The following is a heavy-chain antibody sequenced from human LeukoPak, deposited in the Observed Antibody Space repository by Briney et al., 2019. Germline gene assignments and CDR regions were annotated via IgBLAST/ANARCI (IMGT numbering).Heavy chain of an antibody. J-gene: IGHJ4*02. CDR3: ARPTYYYPGDYFDY. CDR2: IYTSGST. Sequence: SETLSLTCTVSGGSISSYYWSWIRQPAGKGLEWIGRIYTSGSTNYNPSLKSRVTMSVDTSKNQFSPKLSSVTAADTAVYYCARPTYYYPGDYFDYWGQGTLVTVSS. CDR1: GGSISSYY. D-gene: IGHD3-22*01. V-gene: IGHV4-4*07.